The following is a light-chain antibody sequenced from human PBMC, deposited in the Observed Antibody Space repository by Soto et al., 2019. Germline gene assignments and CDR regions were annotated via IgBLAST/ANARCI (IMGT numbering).Light chain of an antibody. CDR2: AAS. J-gene: IGKJ1*01. V-gene: IGKV1-39*01. Sequence: DIQMTQSPSSLSASVGARVTITCRASQSISSSLNWYQQKPGKAPKLLIYAASSLQSGVPSRFSGRGSGTDFTLTISSLQPEDFATYYCQQSYSTPWKFGQGTKVEIK. CDR3: QQSYSTPWK. CDR1: QSISSS.